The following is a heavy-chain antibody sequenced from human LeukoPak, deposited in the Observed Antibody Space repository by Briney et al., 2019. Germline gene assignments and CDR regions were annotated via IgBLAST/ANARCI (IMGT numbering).Heavy chain of an antibody. CDR2: IGSDGDR. CDR1: GFAFRSYA. CDR3: AKSAGVATIYFDS. V-gene: IGHV3-23*01. J-gene: IGHJ4*02. Sequence: HGGSLSLSCTASGFAFRSYAMAWVRQAPGKGLEGVAAIGSDGDRVHEDSVKGRFTISRDNSKSTLYLQMDNLRAEDTAVYFCAKSAGVATIYFDSWGQGALVTVSS. D-gene: IGHD5-12*01.